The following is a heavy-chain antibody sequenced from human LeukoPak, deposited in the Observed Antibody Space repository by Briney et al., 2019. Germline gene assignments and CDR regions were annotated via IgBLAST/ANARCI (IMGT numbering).Heavy chain of an antibody. CDR3: ARAYYYDSSGSNWFDP. J-gene: IGHJ5*02. V-gene: IGHV4-38-2*02. CDR2: IYHSGST. D-gene: IGHD3-22*01. Sequence: SETLSLTCTVSGGSISSYYWGWIRQPPGKGLEWIGSIYHSGSTYYNPSLKSRVTISVDTSKNQFSLKLSSVTAADTAVYYCARAYYYDSSGSNWFDPWGQGTLVTVSS. CDR1: GGSISSYY.